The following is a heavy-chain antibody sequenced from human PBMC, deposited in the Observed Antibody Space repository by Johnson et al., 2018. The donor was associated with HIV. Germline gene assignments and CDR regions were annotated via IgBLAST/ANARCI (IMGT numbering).Heavy chain of an antibody. CDR1: GFTFSAYG. J-gene: IGHJ3*02. Sequence: VQLVESGGGVVQPGRSLRLSCAASGFTFSAYGIHWVRQAPGKGLEWVAAISYDGSNTYYADSVKGRFTISRDNSKNTLYLQMNSLRAQDTAVYYCAKDRATVVPLRRDAFDIWGQGTMVTVSS. CDR3: AKDRATVVPLRRDAFDI. V-gene: IGHV3-30*18. D-gene: IGHD4-23*01. CDR2: ISYDGSNT.